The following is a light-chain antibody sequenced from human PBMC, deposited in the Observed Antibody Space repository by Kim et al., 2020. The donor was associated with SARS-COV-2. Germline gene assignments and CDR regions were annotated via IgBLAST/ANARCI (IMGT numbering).Light chain of an antibody. Sequence: ILSLYPGERATLSCRASQSVGRYLAWYQKKPGQAPRLLIYDVSSRATGIPARFSGSGSGTDFTLTISSLEPEDFAVYYCQQRESTFGGGTKVDIK. CDR3: QQREST. V-gene: IGKV3-11*01. CDR1: QSVGRY. CDR2: DVS. J-gene: IGKJ4*01.